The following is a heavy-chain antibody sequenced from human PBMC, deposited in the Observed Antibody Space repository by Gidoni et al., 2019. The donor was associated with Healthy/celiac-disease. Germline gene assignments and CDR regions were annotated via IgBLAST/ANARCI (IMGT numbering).Heavy chain of an antibody. V-gene: IGHV4-38-2*01. J-gene: IGHJ4*02. D-gene: IGHD3-22*01. CDR3: ASFFMIGSYFDY. CDR1: GYSISSGYY. CDR2: IYHSGST. Sequence: QVQLQESGPGLVKPSETLSLTCAVSGYSISSGYYWGWIRQPPGKGLEWIGSIYHSGSTYYNPSLKSRVTISVDTSKNQFSLKLSSVTAADTAVYYCASFFMIGSYFDYWGQGTLVTVSS.